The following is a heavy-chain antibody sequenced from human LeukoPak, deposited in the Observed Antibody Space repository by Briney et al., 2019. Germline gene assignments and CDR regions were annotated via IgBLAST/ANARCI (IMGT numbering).Heavy chain of an antibody. CDR1: GGTFSSYT. V-gene: IGHV1-69*02. Sequence: SVKVSCKASGGTFSSYTISWVRQTPGQGLEWMGRIIPILGIANYAQKFQGRVTITADKSTSTAYMELSSLRPEDTAVYYCARAHCSGGSCYFDYWGQGTLVTVSS. D-gene: IGHD2-15*01. CDR3: ARAHCSGGSCYFDY. J-gene: IGHJ4*02. CDR2: IIPILGIA.